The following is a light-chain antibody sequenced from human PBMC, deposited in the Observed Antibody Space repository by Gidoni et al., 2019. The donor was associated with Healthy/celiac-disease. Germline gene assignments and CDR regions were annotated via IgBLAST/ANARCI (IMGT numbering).Light chain of an antibody. J-gene: IGLJ3*02. CDR2: DVS. V-gene: IGLV2-11*01. Sequence: QSALTQPRSVSGSPGPSVTISCTGPSSDVGGYNYVSWYQQHPGKAPKLMIYDVSKRPPGVPDRFSGSKSGNTASLTISGLQAEDEADYYCCSYAGSYTNWVFGGGTKLTVL. CDR1: SSDVGGYNY. CDR3: CSYAGSYTNWV.